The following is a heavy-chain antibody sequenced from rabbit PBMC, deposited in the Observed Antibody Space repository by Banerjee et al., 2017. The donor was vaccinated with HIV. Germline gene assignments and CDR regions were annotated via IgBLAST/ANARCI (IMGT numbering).Heavy chain of an antibody. CDR2: IDAGDSGGI. V-gene: IGHV1S45*01. D-gene: IGHD4-1*01. Sequence: QEQLEESGGGLVQPEGSLALSCKASGFDFSIYCYMCCRRPAPGKGLGWIACIDAGDSGGIEYASWAKGRFTISKTTSTTVTLQVTSLTAADTATYFCARDLAGVTGGNFNLWGPGTLVTVS. CDR3: ARDLAGVTGGNFNL. CDR1: GFDFSIYCY. J-gene: IGHJ4*01.